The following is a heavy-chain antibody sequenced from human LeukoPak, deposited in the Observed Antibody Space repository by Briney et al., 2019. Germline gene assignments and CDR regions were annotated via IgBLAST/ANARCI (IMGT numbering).Heavy chain of an antibody. J-gene: IGHJ4*02. Sequence: PSETLSLTCTVSGGSISSYSWNWIRQSPGKGLEWVGYFSNRGTTSYNPSLNSRVTISVDTSKNQLSLKLTSVTDADTAVYYCARWDDSDWGFGNWGPGTLVTVSS. CDR1: GGSISSYS. CDR3: ARWDDSDWGFGN. V-gene: IGHV4-59*08. D-gene: IGHD6-19*01. CDR2: FSNRGTT.